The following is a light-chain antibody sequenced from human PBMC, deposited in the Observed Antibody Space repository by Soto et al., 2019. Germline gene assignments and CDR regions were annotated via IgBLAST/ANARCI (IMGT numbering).Light chain of an antibody. V-gene: IGLV2-14*01. CDR2: EVT. Sequence: QSALTQPASVSGSPGQSITISCTGTNSDVGGYNFVSWYQQHPGKGPKVMIYEVTNRPSGVSNRFSGSKSGNTASLTISRLQAEDEADYYCSSYTSSSTWVFGGGTKLTVL. CDR3: SSYTSSSTWV. CDR1: NSDVGGYNF. J-gene: IGLJ3*02.